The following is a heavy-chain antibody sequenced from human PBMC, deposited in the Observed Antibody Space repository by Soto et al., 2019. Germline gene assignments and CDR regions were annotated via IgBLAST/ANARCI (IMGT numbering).Heavy chain of an antibody. CDR1: GGIFSSNT. CDR3: ASKAACGGDCYALDS. V-gene: IGHV1-69*06. CDR2: IIPLFGTA. J-gene: IGHJ4*02. D-gene: IGHD2-21*02. Sequence: QVYLVQSGAEVKKPGSSVKISCKASGGIFSSNTINWVRQAAGQGLEWMGGIIPLFGTANYAEKFQGRVTITAYKATKTEYMVLTSLRSEDTGVYYCASKAACGGDCYALDSWGQGTLVTVSS.